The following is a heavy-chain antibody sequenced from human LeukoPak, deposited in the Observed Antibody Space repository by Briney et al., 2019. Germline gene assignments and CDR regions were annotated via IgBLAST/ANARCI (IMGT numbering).Heavy chain of an antibody. CDR2: IYYSGST. CDR3: AREVGGCSSTSCYNWFDP. J-gene: IGHJ5*02. V-gene: IGHV4-39*07. Sequence: PSETLSLTCTVSGGSISSSSYYWGWIRQPPGKGLEWIGSIYYSGSTYYNPSLKSRVTISVYTSKNQFSLKLSSVTAADTAVYYCAREVGGCSSTSCYNWFDPWGQGTLVTVSS. D-gene: IGHD2-2*01. CDR1: GGSISSSSYY.